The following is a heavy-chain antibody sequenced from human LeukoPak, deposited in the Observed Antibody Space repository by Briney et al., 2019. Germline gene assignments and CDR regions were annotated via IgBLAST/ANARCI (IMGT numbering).Heavy chain of an antibody. CDR2: ISDDGKKT. V-gene: IGHV3-74*01. CDR3: AASFRVTGTTNYY. D-gene: IGHD1-20*01. J-gene: IGHJ4*02. CDR1: GFTFTSHW. Sequence: GGSLRLSCAESGFTFTSHWMHWVRQAPGKGLVWVSHISDDGKKTNYADSVKGRFTISRDVAKNTLHLQMGSLRVEDTAVYYCAASFRVTGTTNYYWGQGTMVTVSS.